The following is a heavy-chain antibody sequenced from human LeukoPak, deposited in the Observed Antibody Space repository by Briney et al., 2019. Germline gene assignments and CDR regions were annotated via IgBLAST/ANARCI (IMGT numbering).Heavy chain of an antibody. CDR2: IYYSGST. Sequence: SETLSLTCTVSGGSISSSSNYWGWIRQPPGKGLEWIGSIYYSGSTYYNPSLKSRVTISVDTSKNQFSLKLSSATAADTAVYYCARHKIYCSGGSCSDYWGQGTLVTVSS. CDR3: ARHKIYCSGGSCSDY. CDR1: GGSISSSSNY. D-gene: IGHD2-15*01. V-gene: IGHV4-39*01. J-gene: IGHJ4*02.